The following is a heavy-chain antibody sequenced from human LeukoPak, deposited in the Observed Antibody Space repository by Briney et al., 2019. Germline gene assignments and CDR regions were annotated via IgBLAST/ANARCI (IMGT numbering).Heavy chain of an antibody. D-gene: IGHD6-13*01. CDR2: ISTSSSST. Sequence: GGSLRLSCAASGFTFSSYRMNWVRQAPGKGLEWVSSISTSSSSTYCADSVKGRFTISRDNAKNSLYLQMNSLRAEDTTVYYCARSAPAAAGTGPMDVWGKGTTVTVSS. CDR1: GFTFSSYR. V-gene: IGHV3-21*01. CDR3: ARSAPAAAGTGPMDV. J-gene: IGHJ6*03.